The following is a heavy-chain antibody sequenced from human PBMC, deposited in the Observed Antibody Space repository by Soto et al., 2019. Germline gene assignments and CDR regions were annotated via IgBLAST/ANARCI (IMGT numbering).Heavy chain of an antibody. V-gene: IGHV4-30-4*01. Sequence: SATLSLSCTVSGRSISSGDYYWSWIRQPPGKGLEWIGYIYYSGSTYYNPSLKSRVTISVDTSKNQFSLKLSSVTAADTAVYYCARDSPDYYDSSGSLDYWGQGTLVTVSS. CDR3: ARDSPDYYDSSGSLDY. CDR2: IYYSGST. D-gene: IGHD3-22*01. CDR1: GRSISSGDYY. J-gene: IGHJ4*02.